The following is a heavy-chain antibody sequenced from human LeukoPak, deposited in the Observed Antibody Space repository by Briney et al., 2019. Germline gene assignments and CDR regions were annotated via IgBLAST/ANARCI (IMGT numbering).Heavy chain of an antibody. CDR1: GGSINNYY. V-gene: IGHV4-59*01. Sequence: PSETLSLTCSVSGGSINNYYWSWIRQPPGKGLEWLGYISFSGSTNYNPSLKSRVTISVDMSKNQFSLNLSSVTAADTAVYYCAREGGYKSPFDYWGQGTLVTVSS. CDR2: ISFSGST. CDR3: AREGGYKSPFDY. J-gene: IGHJ4*02. D-gene: IGHD5-24*01.